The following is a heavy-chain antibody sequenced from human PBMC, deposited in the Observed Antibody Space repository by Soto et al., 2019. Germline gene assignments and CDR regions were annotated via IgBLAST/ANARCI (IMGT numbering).Heavy chain of an antibody. J-gene: IGHJ5*02. D-gene: IGHD3-10*01. Sequence: PGGSLRLSCAASGFTFSGYDMSWVRQTPGKGLEWVSAISGSGGSTYYADSVKGRFTISRDNSKNTLYLQMNSLRAEDTAVYYWAKDPGRAFSGWFDPWGQGTQVTVSS. CDR1: GFTFSGYD. V-gene: IGHV3-23*01. CDR2: ISGSGGST. CDR3: AKDPGRAFSGWFDP.